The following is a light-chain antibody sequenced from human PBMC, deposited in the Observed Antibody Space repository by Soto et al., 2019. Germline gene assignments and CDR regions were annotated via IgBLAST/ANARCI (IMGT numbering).Light chain of an antibody. J-gene: IGKJ2*01. CDR2: DAS. Sequence: DIQMTQSPSTVSASVGDGVTITCRASQSISTWLAWYQQKPGNAPKLLIYDASTLESGVPSGFSGSGSGTEFTLTISSLQPDDFETYYCQQYNSYPSTFGQGTKLEIK. CDR3: QQYNSYPST. CDR1: QSISTW. V-gene: IGKV1-5*01.